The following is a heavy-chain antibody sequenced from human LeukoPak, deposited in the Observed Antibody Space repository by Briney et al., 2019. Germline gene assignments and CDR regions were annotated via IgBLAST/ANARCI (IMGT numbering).Heavy chain of an antibody. J-gene: IGHJ4*02. V-gene: IGHV3-9*01. CDR3: ASFGISWRSSY. CDR1: GFTFDDYA. D-gene: IGHD2-21*01. Sequence: GGSLRLSCAASGFTFDDYAMHWVRQAPGKGLEWVSGISWNSGSIGYADSVKGRFTISRDNAKNSLYLQMNSLRAEDTALYYCASFGISWRSSYWGQGTLVTVSS. CDR2: ISWNSGSI.